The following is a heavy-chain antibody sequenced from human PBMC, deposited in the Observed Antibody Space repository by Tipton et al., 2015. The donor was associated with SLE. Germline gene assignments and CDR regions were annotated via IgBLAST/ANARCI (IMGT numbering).Heavy chain of an antibody. CDR3: ARDWGGEALDF. V-gene: IGHV4-4*07. CDR2: IYTGGRT. CDR1: GGSISSHY. D-gene: IGHD2-21*01. Sequence: TLSLTCTVSGGSISSHYWSWIRQPAGKGPEWIGRIYTGGRTIHNPSLNSRVTMSLDTSKSQFSLKLTSVTAADTAVYYCARDWGGEALDFWGQGTLVTVSS. J-gene: IGHJ4*02.